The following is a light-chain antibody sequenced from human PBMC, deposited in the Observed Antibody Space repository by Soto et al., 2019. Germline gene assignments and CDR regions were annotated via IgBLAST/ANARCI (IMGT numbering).Light chain of an antibody. V-gene: IGKV2-30*02. CDR3: MQGTHWPWT. Sequence: DVVMTQSPLSLHVTLGQPASISCRSSQSLIHSDGNTYLSWFQQRPGQSPRRLIYEVSDRDSGVPDRFTGSGSGTDFTLKISRVEAEDVGVYYCMQGTHWPWTFGQGTEVEIK. CDR2: EVS. J-gene: IGKJ1*01. CDR1: QSLIHSDGNTY.